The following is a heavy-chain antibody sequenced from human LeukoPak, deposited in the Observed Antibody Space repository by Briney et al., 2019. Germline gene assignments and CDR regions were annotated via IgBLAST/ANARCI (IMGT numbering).Heavy chain of an antibody. D-gene: IGHD3-16*01. CDR3: AKQGAPSYWYFDL. CDR1: GFTFSSYG. V-gene: IGHV3-30*18. J-gene: IGHJ2*01. Sequence: GRSLRLSCAASGFTFSSYGMHWVRQAPGKGLEWVAVISYDGSNKYYADSVKGRFTISRDNSKNTLYLQMNSLRAEDTAVYYCAKQGAPSYWYFDLWGRGTRVTVSS. CDR2: ISYDGSNK.